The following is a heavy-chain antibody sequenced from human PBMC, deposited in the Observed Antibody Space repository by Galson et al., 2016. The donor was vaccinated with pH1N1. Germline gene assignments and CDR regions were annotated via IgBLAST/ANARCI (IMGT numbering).Heavy chain of an antibody. D-gene: IGHD6-6*01. CDR2: VYPGDSDT. Sequence: QSGAEVTKPGESLKISCKGSGYIFSTFWIGWVRQMPGKGLEWMGIVYPGDSDTRYNPSFKGQVTISVDKSISTAYLQWSSLKAPDSAIYFCARHQSSSDDYFFYNMDVWGQGTTVTVSS. CDR3: ARHQSSSDDYFFYNMDV. CDR1: GYIFSTFW. J-gene: IGHJ6*02. V-gene: IGHV5-51*01.